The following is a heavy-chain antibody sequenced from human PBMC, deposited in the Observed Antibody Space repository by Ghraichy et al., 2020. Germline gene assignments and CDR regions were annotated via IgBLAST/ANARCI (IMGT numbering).Heavy chain of an antibody. CDR2: IYSGCST. V-gene: IGHV3-66*02. CDR1: GFTVSSNY. CDR3: ARDKVSFDYYYGMDV. Sequence: GESLRLSCAASGFTVSSNYMSWVRQAPGKGLEWVSVIYSGCSTYYADSVKGRFTISRDNSKNTLYLQMNSLRAEDTAVYYCARDKVSFDYYYGMDVWGQGTTVTVSS. J-gene: IGHJ6*02.